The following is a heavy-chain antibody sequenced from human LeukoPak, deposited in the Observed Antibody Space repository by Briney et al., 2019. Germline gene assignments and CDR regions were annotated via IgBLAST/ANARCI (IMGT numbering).Heavy chain of an antibody. J-gene: IGHJ4*02. D-gene: IGHD3-16*01. Sequence: SETLSLTCAVYGGSFSGYYWSWIRQPPGKGLEWIGEMNHSGSTNYYLSLKSRVTISVDTSKNQYSLKVTSVTAADTAVYYCARVRSPRWGFDYWGQGTLVTVSS. V-gene: IGHV4-34*01. CDR1: GGSFSGYY. CDR2: MNHSGST. CDR3: ARVRSPRWGFDY.